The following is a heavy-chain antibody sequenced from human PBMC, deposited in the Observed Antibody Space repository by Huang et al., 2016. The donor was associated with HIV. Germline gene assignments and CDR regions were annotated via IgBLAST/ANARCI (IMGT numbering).Heavy chain of an antibody. CDR3: STVGGGIDYIGYTSAYYATGGY. CDR1: GFTFGDYG. J-gene: IGHJ4*02. V-gene: IGHV3-49*03. CDR2: ISRKAHGGTT. D-gene: IGHD6-19*01. Sequence: EVQLVESGGTLIQPGRSLRLSCTASGFTFGDYGMSWFRQARGKGMEWVGFISRKAHGGTTEDAASVKGRFIASRDDSKNIAYLRMSSLKTEDTAVYYCSTVGGGIDYIGYTSAYYATGGYWGQGTLVTVSS.